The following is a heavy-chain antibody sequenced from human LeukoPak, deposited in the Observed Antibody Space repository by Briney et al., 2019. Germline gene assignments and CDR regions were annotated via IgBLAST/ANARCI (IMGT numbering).Heavy chain of an antibody. CDR1: GFTFSGSA. J-gene: IGHJ4*02. V-gene: IGHV3-73*01. CDR2: IRSKANSYAT. Sequence: GSLRLSCAASGFTFSGSAIHWVRQASGKGLEWVGRIRSKANSYATSSAASVKGRFTISRDDSKNTAYLQMNSLKTEDTAVYYCTRDYGVLFDYWGQGTLVTVSS. CDR3: TRDYGVLFDY. D-gene: IGHD4-17*01.